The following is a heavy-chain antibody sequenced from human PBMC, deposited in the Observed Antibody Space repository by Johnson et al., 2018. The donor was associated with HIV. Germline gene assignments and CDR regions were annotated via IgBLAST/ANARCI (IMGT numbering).Heavy chain of an antibody. J-gene: IGHJ3*02. D-gene: IGHD6-6*01. CDR2: ISYDGSNK. V-gene: IGHV3-30*04. Sequence: QVKLVESGGGVVQPGRSLRLYCAASGFTFSSYAMHWVRQAPGKGLEWVAVISYDGSNKYYADSVKGRFTISRDNSKNTLYLQMNSLRAEDTAVYYCAREFLPTAYSSSSSAFDIWGQGTMVTVSS. CDR3: AREFLPTAYSSSSSAFDI. CDR1: GFTFSSYA.